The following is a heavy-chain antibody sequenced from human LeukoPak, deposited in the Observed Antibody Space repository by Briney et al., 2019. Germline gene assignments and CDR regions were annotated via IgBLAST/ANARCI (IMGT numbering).Heavy chain of an antibody. Sequence: GSVKVSCKASSYTFTSYGISWVRQAPGQGLEWMGWISAYNGNTNYAQKLQGRVTMTTDTSTSTAYMELRSLRSDDTAVYYCAREGYYYDSSGYYSNDAFDIWGQGTMVTVSS. CDR1: SYTFTSYG. CDR2: ISAYNGNT. J-gene: IGHJ3*02. CDR3: AREGYYYDSSGYYSNDAFDI. D-gene: IGHD3-22*01. V-gene: IGHV1-18*01.